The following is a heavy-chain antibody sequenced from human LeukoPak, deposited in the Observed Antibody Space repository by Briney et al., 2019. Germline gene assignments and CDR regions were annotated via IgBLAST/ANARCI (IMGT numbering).Heavy chain of an antibody. CDR1: GFTFSSYA. CDR3: VKNWDY. D-gene: IGHD2/OR15-2a*01. J-gene: IGHJ4*02. V-gene: IGHV3-7*01. Sequence: GGSLRLSCAASGFTFSSYAMSWVRQAPGKGLEWVANIKQDGSEKYYVDSVKGRFTISRDNAKNSLYLQMNSLRAEDTAVYYCVKNWDYWGQGTLVTVSS. CDR2: IKQDGSEK.